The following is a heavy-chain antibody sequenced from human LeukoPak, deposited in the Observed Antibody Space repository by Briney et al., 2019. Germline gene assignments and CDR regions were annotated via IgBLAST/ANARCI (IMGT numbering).Heavy chain of an antibody. CDR1: GYTFTSYG. CDR2: ISAYNGNT. D-gene: IGHD1-20*01. Sequence: GASVKVSCKASGYTFTSYGISWVRQAPGQGLEWMGWISAYNGNTNYAQKLQGRVTMTTDTSTSTAYMELRSLRSDDTAVYYCARAAHLRRYNWNREGDEYYFDYWGQGTLVTVSS. V-gene: IGHV1-18*01. CDR3: ARAAHLRRYNWNREGDEYYFDY. J-gene: IGHJ4*02.